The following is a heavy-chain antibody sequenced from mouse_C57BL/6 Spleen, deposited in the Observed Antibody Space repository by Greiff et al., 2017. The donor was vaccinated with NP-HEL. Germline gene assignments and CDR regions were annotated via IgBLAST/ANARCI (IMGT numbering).Heavy chain of an antibody. CDR3: ARGGTYYSNLGFAY. J-gene: IGHJ3*01. D-gene: IGHD2-5*01. V-gene: IGHV1-61*01. Sequence: VQLQQPGAELVRPGSSVKLSCKASGYTFTSYWMDWVKQRPGQGLEWIGNIYPSDSETHYNQKFKDKATLTVDKSSSTAYMQLSSLTSEDSAVYYCARGGTYYSNLGFAYWGQGTLVTVSA. CDR2: IYPSDSET. CDR1: GYTFTSYW.